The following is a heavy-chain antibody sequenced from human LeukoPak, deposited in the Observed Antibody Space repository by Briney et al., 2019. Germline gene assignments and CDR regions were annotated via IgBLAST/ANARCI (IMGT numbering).Heavy chain of an antibody. CDR1: GYTFTSYG. V-gene: IGHV1-18*04. Sequence: ASVKVSCKASGYTFTSYGISRVRQAPGQGLEWMGWISAYNGNTNYAQKLQGRVTMTTDTSTSTAYMELRSLRSDDTAVYYCARGPAGGYYGSGSYFDYWGQGTLVTVSS. CDR2: ISAYNGNT. J-gene: IGHJ4*02. D-gene: IGHD3-10*01. CDR3: ARGPAGGYYGSGSYFDY.